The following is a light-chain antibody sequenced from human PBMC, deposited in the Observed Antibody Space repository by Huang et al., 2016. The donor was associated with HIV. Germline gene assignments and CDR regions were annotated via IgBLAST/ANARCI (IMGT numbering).Light chain of an antibody. V-gene: IGKV1-33*01. CDR1: QDIRIH. CDR2: DAT. J-gene: IGKJ4*01. CDR3: QQYENFPLT. Sequence: DIQMTQSPSSLSASVGDRVTMTGHARQDIRIHLKWVQQRPGKAPRLLIYDATDLEVGVSARCRGSGVGTEFTITISSLQPEDIATYDCQQYENFPLTCGGGTKVEV.